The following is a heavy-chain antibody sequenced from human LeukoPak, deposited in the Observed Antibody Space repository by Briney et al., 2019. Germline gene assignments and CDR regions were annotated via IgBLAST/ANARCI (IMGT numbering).Heavy chain of an antibody. CDR3: AVLQQLVNVDDAFDI. Sequence: GRSLRLSCAASGFTFSSYGMHWVRQAPGKGLEWVAVIWYDGSNKYYADSVKGRFTISRDNSKNTLYLQMNSLRAEDTAVYYCAVLQQLVNVDDAFDIWGQGTMVTVSS. CDR2: IWYDGSNK. J-gene: IGHJ3*02. D-gene: IGHD6-13*01. V-gene: IGHV3-33*01. CDR1: GFTFSSYG.